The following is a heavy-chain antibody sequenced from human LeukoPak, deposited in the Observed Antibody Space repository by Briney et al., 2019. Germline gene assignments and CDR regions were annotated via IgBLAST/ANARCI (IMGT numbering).Heavy chain of an antibody. CDR3: ARDWEDIVVVPAAMGGPIQLSGDY. Sequence: GGSLRLSCAASGFTLSSYWMHWVRQAPGKGLVWVSRINSDGSSTSYADSVKGRFTISRDNAKNTLYLQMNSLRAKDTAVYYCARDWEDIVVVPAAMGGPIQLSGDYWGQGTLVTVSS. CDR1: GFTLSSYW. CDR2: INSDGSST. V-gene: IGHV3-74*01. D-gene: IGHD2-2*01. J-gene: IGHJ4*02.